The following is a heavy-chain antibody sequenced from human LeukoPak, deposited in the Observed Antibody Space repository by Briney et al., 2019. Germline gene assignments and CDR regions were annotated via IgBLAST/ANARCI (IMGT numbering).Heavy chain of an antibody. D-gene: IGHD3-9*01. V-gene: IGHV4-59*12. CDR1: GGSISSYY. Sequence: SETLSLTCTVSGGSISSYYWSWIRQPPGKGLEWIGYIYHSGSTYYNPSLKSRVTISVDRSKNQFSLKLSSATAADTAVYYCARGGMGYDILTGYYNHNWFDPWGQGTLVTVSS. J-gene: IGHJ5*02. CDR2: IYHSGST. CDR3: ARGGMGYDILTGYYNHNWFDP.